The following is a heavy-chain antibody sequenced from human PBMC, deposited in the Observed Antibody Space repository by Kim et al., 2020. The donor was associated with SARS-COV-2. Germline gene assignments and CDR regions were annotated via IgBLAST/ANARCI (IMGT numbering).Heavy chain of an antibody. CDR3: ARWGGEEAVAGTTYYYGMDV. D-gene: IGHD6-19*01. CDR2: IYYSGST. CDR1: GGSISSGGYY. V-gene: IGHV4-31*03. Sequence: SETLSLTCTVSGGSISSGGYYWSWIRQHPGKGLEWIGYIYYSGSTYYNPSLKSRVTISVDTSKNQFSLKLSSVTAADTAVYYCARWGGEEAVAGTTYYYGMDVWGQGTTVTVSS. J-gene: IGHJ6*02.